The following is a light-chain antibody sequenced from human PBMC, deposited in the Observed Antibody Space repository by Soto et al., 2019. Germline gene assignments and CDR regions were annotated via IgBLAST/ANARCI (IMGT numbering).Light chain of an antibody. CDR1: QSVSSSF. J-gene: IGKJ5*01. V-gene: IGKV3-20*01. Sequence: EIVLTQSPGTLSLSPGERATRSCRAIQSVSSSFLAWYQQKPGQAPRLLIYGASSRATGIPDRFSGGGSGTDFTLTISRLEPEDFAVYYCQYYGSSHSNTFGQGTRLEIK. CDR3: QYYGSSHSNT. CDR2: GAS.